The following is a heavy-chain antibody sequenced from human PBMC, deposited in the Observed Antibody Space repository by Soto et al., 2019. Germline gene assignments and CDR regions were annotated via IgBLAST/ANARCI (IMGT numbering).Heavy chain of an antibody. D-gene: IGHD3-10*01. Sequence: GGSLRLSCAASGFTFSSYSMNWVRQAPGKGLEWVSSISSSSSYIYYADSVKGRFTISRDNAKNSLYLQMNSLRAEDTAVYYCAGRVRPSGYYYFYGMDVWGQGTTVTVSS. J-gene: IGHJ6*02. V-gene: IGHV3-21*01. CDR2: ISSSSSYI. CDR3: AGRVRPSGYYYFYGMDV. CDR1: GFTFSSYS.